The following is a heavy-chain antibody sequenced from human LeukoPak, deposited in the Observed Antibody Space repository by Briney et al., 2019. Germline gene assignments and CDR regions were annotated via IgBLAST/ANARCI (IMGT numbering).Heavy chain of an antibody. V-gene: IGHV1-69*05. CDR2: IIPIFGTA. CDR3: ARWMDTAMVGRGENWFDP. CDR1: GGTFSSHA. Sequence: SVKVSCKASGGTFSSHAISWVRQAPGQGLEWMGGIIPIFGTANYAQKFQGRVTITTDESTSTAYMELSSLRSEDTAVYYCARWMDTAMVGRGENWFDPWGQGTLVTVSS. D-gene: IGHD5-18*01. J-gene: IGHJ5*02.